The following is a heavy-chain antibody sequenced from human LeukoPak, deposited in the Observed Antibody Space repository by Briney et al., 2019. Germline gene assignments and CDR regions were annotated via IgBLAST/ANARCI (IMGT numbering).Heavy chain of an antibody. J-gene: IGHJ4*02. CDR3: ARSRGRYTGSLFGRFDS. CDR1: TFTFNNYA. Sequence: GRSLRLSCVAPTFTFNNYAMHWVRQAPGKGLEWLAVISFDGGVKDYADSVEGRFTISRDNSKNTLFMELNSLTAEDTAVYYCARSRGRYTGSLFGRFDSWGQGTLATVSS. CDR2: ISFDGGVK. D-gene: IGHD1-26*01. V-gene: IGHV3-30*04.